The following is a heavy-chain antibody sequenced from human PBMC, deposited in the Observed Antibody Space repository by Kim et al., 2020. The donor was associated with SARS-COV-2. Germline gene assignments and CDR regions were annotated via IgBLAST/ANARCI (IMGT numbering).Heavy chain of an antibody. Sequence: GGSLRLSCAASGFTFSSYGMHWVRQAPGKGLEWVAVISYDGSNKYYADSVKGRFTISRDNSKNTLYLQMNSLRAEDTAVYYCASTDYYGSGSYRPVDFWGQGTTVTVSS. CDR3: ASTDYYGSGSYRPVDF. CDR1: GFTFSSYG. J-gene: IGHJ6*02. CDR2: ISYDGSNK. D-gene: IGHD3-10*01. V-gene: IGHV3-33*05.